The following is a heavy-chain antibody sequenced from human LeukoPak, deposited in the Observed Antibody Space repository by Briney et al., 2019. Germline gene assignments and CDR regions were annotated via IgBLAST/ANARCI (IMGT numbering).Heavy chain of an antibody. D-gene: IGHD1-7*01. CDR2: INHSGST. CDR1: GGSFSGYY. J-gene: IGHJ6*03. CDR3: AREDWNYPYYYYMDV. Sequence: PSETPSLTCAVYGGSFSGYYWSWIRQPPGKGLEWIGEINHSGSTNYNPSLKSRVTISVDTSKNQFSLKLSSVTAADTAVYYCAREDWNYPYYYYMDVWGKGTTVTVSS. V-gene: IGHV4-34*01.